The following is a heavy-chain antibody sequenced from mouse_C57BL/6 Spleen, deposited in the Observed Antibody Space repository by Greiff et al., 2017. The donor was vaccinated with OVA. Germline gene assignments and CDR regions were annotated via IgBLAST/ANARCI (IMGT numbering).Heavy chain of an antibody. CDR3: ASWYYYAFDY. J-gene: IGHJ4*01. CDR1: GYTFTSYW. V-gene: IGHV1-69*01. Sequence: QVQLQQPGAELVMPGASVKLSCKASGYTFTSYWMHWVKQRPGQGLEWIGEIDPSDSYTNYNQKFKGKSTMTVDKSSSTAYMQLSSLTSEDSAVYYCASWYYYAFDYWGQGTSVTVSS. CDR2: IDPSDSYT.